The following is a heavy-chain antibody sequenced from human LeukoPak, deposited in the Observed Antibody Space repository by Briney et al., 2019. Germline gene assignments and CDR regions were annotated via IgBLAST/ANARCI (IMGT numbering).Heavy chain of an antibody. CDR2: IRYDGNNE. CDR1: GFTFSSHG. CDR3: ARVMSRGVTSTPDY. V-gene: IGHV3-30*02. Sequence: PGGSLRLSCAASGFTFSSHGIHWIRQAPGKGLEWVALIRYDGNNEYYADSVKGRFTISRDNSKNTLYLQMNSLRVDDTSVYYCARVMSRGVTSTPDYWGQGTLVTVSS. D-gene: IGHD3-10*01. J-gene: IGHJ4*02.